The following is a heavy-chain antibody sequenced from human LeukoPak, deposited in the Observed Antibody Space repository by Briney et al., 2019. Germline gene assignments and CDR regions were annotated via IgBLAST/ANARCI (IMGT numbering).Heavy chain of an antibody. V-gene: IGHV3-30*02. Sequence: GGSLRLSCAASGFTFSSYGMHWVRQAPGKGLEWVAFIRYDGSNKYYADSVKGRFTISRDNAKNSLYLQMNSLRAEDTAVYYCARETDNTWAYDFDIWGQGTMVTVSS. CDR1: GFTFSSYG. J-gene: IGHJ3*02. CDR2: IRYDGSNK. CDR3: ARETDNTWAYDFDI. D-gene: IGHD1-14*01.